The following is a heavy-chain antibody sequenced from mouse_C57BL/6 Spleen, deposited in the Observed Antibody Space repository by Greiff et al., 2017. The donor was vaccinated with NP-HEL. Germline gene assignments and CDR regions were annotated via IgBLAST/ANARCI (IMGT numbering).Heavy chain of an antibody. D-gene: IGHD4-1*01. Sequence: VQLQQSGAELARPGASVKMSCKASGYTFTSYTMHWVKQRPGQGLEWIGYINPSSGYTKYNQKFKDEATLTADKSSSTAYMQLSSLTSEDSAVYYCARPGWDNAMDYWGQGTSVTVSS. V-gene: IGHV1-4*01. CDR1: GYTFTSYT. J-gene: IGHJ4*01. CDR3: ARPGWDNAMDY. CDR2: INPSSGYT.